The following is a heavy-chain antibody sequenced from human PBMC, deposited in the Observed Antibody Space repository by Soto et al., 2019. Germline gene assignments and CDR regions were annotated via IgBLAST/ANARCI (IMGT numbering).Heavy chain of an antibody. CDR3: ARCKRCRAYHYLMAV. CDR1: GGTMRRYY. CDR2: IYYSGST. Sequence: ETLPDPWTVSGGTMRRYYWRWIRQPPGKGLEWIGYIYYSGSTNYNPSLKSRVTISVDTSKNQFSLKLSSVTAADTAVYYCARCKRCRAYHYLMAVWGQGTTVTGSS. J-gene: IGHJ6*02. V-gene: IGHV4-59*01.